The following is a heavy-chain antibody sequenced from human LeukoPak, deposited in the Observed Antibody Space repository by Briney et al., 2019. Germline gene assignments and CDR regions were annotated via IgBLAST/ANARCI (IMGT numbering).Heavy chain of an antibody. D-gene: IGHD6-19*01. Sequence: SETLSLTCTVSGGSISSCYWSWVRQPPGKGLEWIGYIYYSGSNNYNPSLTRRVTISVDTSMNQFSLKLSSVTAADTAVYYCARNPGYSSGWYNVYYYMDVWGKGTTVTVSS. CDR2: IYYSGSN. CDR3: ARNPGYSSGWYNVYYYMDV. J-gene: IGHJ6*03. CDR1: GGSISSCY. V-gene: IGHV4-59*01.